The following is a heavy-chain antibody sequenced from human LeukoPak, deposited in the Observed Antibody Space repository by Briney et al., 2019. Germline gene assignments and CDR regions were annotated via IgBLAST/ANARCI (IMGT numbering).Heavy chain of an antibody. J-gene: IGHJ3*02. D-gene: IGHD7-27*01. CDR1: GFTFSSYS. V-gene: IGHV3-21*01. CDR2: ISSSSSYI. Sequence: GGSLRLSCAASGFTFSSYSMNWVRQAPGKGLEWVSSISSSSSYIYYADLVEGRFTISRDTAKNSLYLQMNSLRAEDTAVYYCARATGSDAFDIWGQGTMVTVSS. CDR3: ARATGSDAFDI.